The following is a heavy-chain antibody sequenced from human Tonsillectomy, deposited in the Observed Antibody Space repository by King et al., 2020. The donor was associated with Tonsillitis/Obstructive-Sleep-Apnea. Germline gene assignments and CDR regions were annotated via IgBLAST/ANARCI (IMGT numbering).Heavy chain of an antibody. CDR2: ISYDGSNK. Sequence: QLVQSGGGVVQPGRSLRLSCAASGFTFISYAMHWVRQAPGKGLEWVAVISYDGSNKYYADSVKGRFTISRDNSKNTLYLQMNSLRGEDTAVYYCARDGDCSRTSCPFDYWGQGTLVTVSS. CDR1: GFTFISYA. D-gene: IGHD2-2*01. V-gene: IGHV3-30*04. J-gene: IGHJ4*02. CDR3: ARDGDCSRTSCPFDY.